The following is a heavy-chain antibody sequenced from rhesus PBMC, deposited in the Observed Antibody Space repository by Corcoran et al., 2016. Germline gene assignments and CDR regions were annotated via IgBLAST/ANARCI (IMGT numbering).Heavy chain of an antibody. D-gene: IGHD4-23*01. Sequence: QVQLQESGPRLVKPSETLSLTCAVSGGPFSRYWWSRTRPPPRKGSGWTGGINGNGGSTNSNPSLKSRVTISKDASRKQFSLRLNSVTAADTAVYYCATKNTINTAIGLDSWGQGVVVTVSS. J-gene: IGHJ6*01. CDR1: GGPFSRYW. CDR3: ATKNTINTAIGLDS. V-gene: IGHV4-80*01. CDR2: INGNGGST.